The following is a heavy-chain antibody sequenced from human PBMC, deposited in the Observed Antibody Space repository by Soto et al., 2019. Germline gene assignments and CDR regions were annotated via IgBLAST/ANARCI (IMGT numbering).Heavy chain of an antibody. Sequence: SETLSLTCTVSGDSIRDGGYYWAWIRQRPGKGLEWMGYIYFTGKTNYNPSLENRLTMSVDLSRRQLYLRLTSVTAADTAVYFCAKDPSPQPIPALSAGWFDPWGQGISVT. V-gene: IGHV4-31*03. CDR1: GDSIRDGGYY. J-gene: IGHJ5*02. CDR2: IYFTGKT. CDR3: AKDPSPQPIPALSAGWFDP. D-gene: IGHD3-10*02.